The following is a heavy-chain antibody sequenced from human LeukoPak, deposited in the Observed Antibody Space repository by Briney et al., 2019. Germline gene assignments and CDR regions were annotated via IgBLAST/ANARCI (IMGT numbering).Heavy chain of an antibody. CDR1: GITFSSYG. CDR2: ISSSSSYI. Sequence: GGSLRLSCAASGITFSSYGMSWVRQAPGKGLEWVSSISSSSSYIYYADSVKGRFTISRDNAKNSLYLQMNSLRAEDTAVYYCARVGTIFGVVIDYFDYWGQGTLVTVSS. D-gene: IGHD3-3*01. CDR3: ARVGTIFGVVIDYFDY. J-gene: IGHJ4*02. V-gene: IGHV3-21*01.